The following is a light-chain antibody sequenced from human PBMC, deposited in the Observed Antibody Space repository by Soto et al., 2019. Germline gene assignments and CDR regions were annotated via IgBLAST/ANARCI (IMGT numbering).Light chain of an antibody. CDR2: GAS. CDR1: QSITTS. Sequence: DVQLTQSPSSLSASIGDTVTISCRSSQSITTSVNWYQQKSGRPPALLIYGASALQIGVPHRFSASGSGTDFTLTITGLQHEDFATYSCQQSYSLPRTFGQGTKV. CDR3: QQSYSLPRT. J-gene: IGKJ1*01. V-gene: IGKV1-39*01.